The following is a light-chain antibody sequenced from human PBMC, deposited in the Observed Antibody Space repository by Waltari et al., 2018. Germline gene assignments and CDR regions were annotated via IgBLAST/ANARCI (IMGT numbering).Light chain of an antibody. CDR3: SSYAASIP. Sequence: QSALTQPPSASGSPGQSVTISCTGTSSDVGGYNYVSWSQQYPGKAPKLIIYEVSKRPSGVPDRFSGSKSGNTASLTVSGLRAEDEADYYCSSYAASIPFGGGTKLTVL. CDR2: EVS. V-gene: IGLV2-8*01. J-gene: IGLJ2*01. CDR1: SSDVGGYNY.